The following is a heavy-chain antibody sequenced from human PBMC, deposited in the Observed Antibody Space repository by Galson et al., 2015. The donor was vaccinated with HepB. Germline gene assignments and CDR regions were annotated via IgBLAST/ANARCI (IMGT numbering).Heavy chain of an antibody. CDR3: AKDIGYYDILTGYYNKGGAFDI. J-gene: IGHJ3*02. Sequence: SLRLSCAASGFTFSSYGMHWVRQAPGKGLEWVAFIRYDGSNKYYADSVKGRFTISRDNSKNTLYLQMNSLRAEDTAVYYCAKDIGYYDILTGYYNKGGAFDIWGQGTMVTVSS. CDR1: GFTFSSYG. V-gene: IGHV3-30*02. D-gene: IGHD3-9*01. CDR2: IRYDGSNK.